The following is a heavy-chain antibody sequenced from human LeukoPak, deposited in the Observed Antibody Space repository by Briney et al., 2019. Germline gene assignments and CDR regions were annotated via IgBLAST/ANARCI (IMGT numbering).Heavy chain of an antibody. CDR3: ARDLGGHDRLPGYSSGWYPL. J-gene: IGHJ4*02. CDR2: IIPILGIA. D-gene: IGHD6-19*01. V-gene: IGHV1-69*04. Sequence: SVKVSCKASGGTFSSHAISWVRQAPGQGLEWMGRIIPILGIANYAQKFQGRVTITADKSTSTAYMELSSLRSEDTAVYYCARDLGGHDRLPGYSSGWYPLWGQGTLVTVSS. CDR1: GGTFSSHA.